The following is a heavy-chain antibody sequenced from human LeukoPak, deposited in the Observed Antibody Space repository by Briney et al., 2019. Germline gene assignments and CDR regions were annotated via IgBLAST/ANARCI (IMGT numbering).Heavy chain of an antibody. CDR1: GFTFSSYE. J-gene: IGHJ4*02. Sequence: GGSLRLSCAASGFTFSSYEMNWVRQAPGKGLEWVSYISSSGSTIYYADSVKGRFTISRDNSKSTVYLQMNGLRVEDTALYYCAKLSLGDFGYFDYWGQGTLVTVSS. V-gene: IGHV3-48*03. CDR3: AKLSLGDFGYFDY. D-gene: IGHD2-21*02. CDR2: ISSSGSTI.